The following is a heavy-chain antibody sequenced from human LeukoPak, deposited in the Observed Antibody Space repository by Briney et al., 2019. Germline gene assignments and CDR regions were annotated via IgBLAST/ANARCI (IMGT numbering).Heavy chain of an antibody. Sequence: PGGSLRLSCAASGFTFSSYGMHWVRQAPGKGLEWVAVISYDGSNKYYADSVKGRFTISRDNSKNTLYLQMNSLRAEDTAVYYCAKDGGYKNFLYYFDYWGQGTLVTVSS. D-gene: IGHD5-24*01. CDR1: GFTFSSYG. J-gene: IGHJ4*02. CDR2: ISYDGSNK. CDR3: AKDGGYKNFLYYFDY. V-gene: IGHV3-30*18.